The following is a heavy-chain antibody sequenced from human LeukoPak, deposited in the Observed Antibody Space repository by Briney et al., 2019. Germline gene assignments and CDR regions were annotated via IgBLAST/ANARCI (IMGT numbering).Heavy chain of an antibody. CDR2: ICGSNNSS. CDR1: GFTFSSYA. CDR3: AKGGSGSCYSWIDY. J-gene: IGHJ4*02. V-gene: IGHV3-23*01. Sequence: GGSLRLSCAASGFTFSSYAMSWVCQAPGKGLEWVSSICGSNNSSYYADSVKGRFTVSRDNSKNTLYLQMSSLRAEDTAVYHCAKGGSGSCYSWIDYWGQGSLVTVSS. D-gene: IGHD2-15*01.